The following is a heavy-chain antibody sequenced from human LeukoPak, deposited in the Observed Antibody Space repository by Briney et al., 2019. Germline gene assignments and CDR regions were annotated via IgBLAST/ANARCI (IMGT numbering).Heavy chain of an antibody. J-gene: IGHJ4*02. CDR3: ARSLDYGGHCFFDY. V-gene: IGHV3-7*01. CDR2: IKQDGSEK. Sequence: GGSLRLSCAASGFTFSNYWMNWVRQAPGKGLEWVANIKQDGSEKYYVDSVKGRFTISRDNAKNSVFLQMNSLRAEDTAVYYCARSLDYGGHCFFDYWGQGTLVTVSS. D-gene: IGHD4-23*01. CDR1: GFTFSNYW.